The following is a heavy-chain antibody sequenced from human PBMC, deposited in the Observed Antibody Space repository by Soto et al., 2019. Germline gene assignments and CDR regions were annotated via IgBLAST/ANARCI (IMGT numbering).Heavy chain of an antibody. CDR2: INAGNGNT. V-gene: IGHV1-3*01. CDR3: ARDKQIDCTNGVCYTPFDY. CDR1: GYTFTSYA. J-gene: IGHJ4*02. Sequence: ASVKVSGKASGYTFTSYAMHWVRQAPGQRLEWMGWINAGNGNTKYSQKFQGRVTITRDTSASTAYMELSSLRSEDTAVYYCARDKQIDCTNGVCYTPFDYWGQGTLVTVSS. D-gene: IGHD2-8*01.